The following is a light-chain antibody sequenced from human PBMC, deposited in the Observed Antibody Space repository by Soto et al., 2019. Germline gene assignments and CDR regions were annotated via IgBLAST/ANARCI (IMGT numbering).Light chain of an antibody. CDR2: DSS. V-gene: IGKV1-39*01. CDR3: QQSYSSPPT. Sequence: DIQMTQSPSSLSASVGDRVTITCRASEGISTFLHWYQQRPGQAPKLSIYDSSDLQPGVPSRFRGSESGPDFTLTITSLQPEDFATYYCQQSYSSPPTFGQGTKV. CDR1: EGISTF. J-gene: IGKJ1*01.